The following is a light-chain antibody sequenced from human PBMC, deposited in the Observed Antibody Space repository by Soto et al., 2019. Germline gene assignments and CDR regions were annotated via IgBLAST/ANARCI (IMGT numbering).Light chain of an antibody. Sequence: QLVLTQSPSASASLGASVKITCTLSSGHSDYAITWHQQQPEKGPRYLMKVNSDGSHKKGDGIPDRFSGSSSGAERYLTIASLQSEDEADYYCQTWGTGIRVFGGGTKLTVL. CDR3: QTWGTGIRV. J-gene: IGLJ3*02. CDR1: SGHSDYA. V-gene: IGLV4-69*01. CDR2: VNSDGSH.